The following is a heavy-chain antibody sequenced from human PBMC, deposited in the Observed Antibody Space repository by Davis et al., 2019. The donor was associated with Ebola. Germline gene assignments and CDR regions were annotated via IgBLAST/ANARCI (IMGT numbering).Heavy chain of an antibody. CDR3: ARVIGNDFWSGPLDY. D-gene: IGHD3-3*01. J-gene: IGHJ4*02. CDR1: GFTFSSYG. CDR2: IWYDGSNK. Sequence: GESLKISCAASGFTFSSYGMHWVRQAPGKGLEWVAVIWYDGSNKYYADSVKGRFTISRDNSKNTLYLQMNSLRAEDTAVYYCARVIGNDFWSGPLDYWGQGTLVTVSS. V-gene: IGHV3-33*01.